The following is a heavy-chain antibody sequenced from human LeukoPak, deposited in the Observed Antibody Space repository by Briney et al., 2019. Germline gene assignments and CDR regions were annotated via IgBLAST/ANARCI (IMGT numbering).Heavy chain of an antibody. V-gene: IGHV4-59*01. D-gene: IGHD5-12*01. J-gene: IGHJ4*02. CDR3: ARYDGYDLAFDY. CDR2: IYYTGST. CDR1: GGSISSYY. Sequence: PSETLPLTCTVPGGSISSYYWSWIRQPPGKGLECIGYIYYTGSTNYNPSLKSRVTISVDTSKNQFSLKLSSVTAADTAVYYCARYDGYDLAFDYWGQGTLVTVSS.